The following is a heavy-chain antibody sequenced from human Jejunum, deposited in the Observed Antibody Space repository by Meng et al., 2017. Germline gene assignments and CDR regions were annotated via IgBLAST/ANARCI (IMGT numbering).Heavy chain of an antibody. CDR3: ARDWVAVAD. V-gene: IGHV3-53*01. CDR2: IYSGGNT. Sequence: VNSAGPGGGLFQPGGSLSLSCAASGFAVSTNYMSWVRQAPGKGLEWVSVIYSGGNTYYADSVKGRFTISRDGSKNTLYLQMNSLRAEDTAVYYCARDWVAVADWGQGTLVTVSS. D-gene: IGHD6-19*01. J-gene: IGHJ4*02. CDR1: GFAVSTNY.